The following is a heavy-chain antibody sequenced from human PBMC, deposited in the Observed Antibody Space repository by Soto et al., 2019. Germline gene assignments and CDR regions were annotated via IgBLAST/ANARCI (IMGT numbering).Heavy chain of an antibody. CDR2: IYYSGST. Sequence: SETLSLTCTVSGGSIRSSSYYWGWIRQPPGKGLEWIGSIYYSGSTYYNPSLKSRVTISVDTSKNQFSLKLSSVTAADTAVYYCARLNYDFWSGPHFDYWGQGTLVTVSS. CDR3: ARLNYDFWSGPHFDY. CDR1: GGSIRSSSYY. V-gene: IGHV4-39*01. D-gene: IGHD3-3*01. J-gene: IGHJ4*02.